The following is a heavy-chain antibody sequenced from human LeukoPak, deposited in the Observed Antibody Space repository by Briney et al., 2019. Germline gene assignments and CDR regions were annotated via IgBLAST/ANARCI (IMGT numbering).Heavy chain of an antibody. Sequence: VASVKVSCKASGYSIRGNSINWVRQAPGQGLEWIGYINTMSGNPTYAQGFTGRFVFSLETSVSTAYLLISSLKAEDSGVYYCTRDLAYLHFDVWGQGTLVTVSS. CDR3: TRDLAYLHFDV. V-gene: IGHV7-4-1*02. J-gene: IGHJ4*02. CDR2: INTMSGNP. CDR1: GYSIRGNS. D-gene: IGHD2/OR15-2a*01.